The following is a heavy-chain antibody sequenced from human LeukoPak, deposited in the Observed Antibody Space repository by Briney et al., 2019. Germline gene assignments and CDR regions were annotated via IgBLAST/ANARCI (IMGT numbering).Heavy chain of an antibody. J-gene: IGHJ4*02. V-gene: IGHV3-23*01. CDR1: GFTFSSYA. D-gene: IGHD6-6*01. Sequence: PGGSLRLSCAASGFTFSSYAMSWVRQAPGKGLEWVSAISGSGGSTYYADSVKGRFTISRDNSKNTLYLQMNSLRAEDTAVYYCAKLPIPDVNSSSFPNGYWGQGTLVTVSS. CDR3: AKLPIPDVNSSSFPNGY. CDR2: ISGSGGST.